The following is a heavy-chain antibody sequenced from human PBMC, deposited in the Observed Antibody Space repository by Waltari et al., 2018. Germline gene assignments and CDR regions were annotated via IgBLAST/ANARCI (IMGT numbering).Heavy chain of an antibody. V-gene: IGHV3-21*01. CDR2: ISSSSSYI. CDR3: ARDDLAVAGTADY. J-gene: IGHJ4*02. CDR1: GFTFSSYA. Sequence: EVQLLESGGGLVQPGGSLRLSCAASGFTFSSYAMSWVRQAPGKGLEWVSSISSSSSYIYYADSVKGRFTISRDNAKNSLYLQMNSLRAEDTAVYYCARDDLAVAGTADYWGQGTLVTVSS. D-gene: IGHD6-19*01.